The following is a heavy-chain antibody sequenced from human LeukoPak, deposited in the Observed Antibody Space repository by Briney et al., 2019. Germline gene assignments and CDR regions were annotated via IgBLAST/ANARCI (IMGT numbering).Heavy chain of an antibody. CDR2: IYRGDSDT. Sequence: GESLKISCKGSGYTFSIYWIGWVRQMPGKGLEWMGVIYRGDSDTRYSPSFQGQVTISVDKSISSAYLQWSGLKASDTAMYYCVRQDGSGSYYFDYWGQGTLVTVST. J-gene: IGHJ4*02. CDR1: GYTFSIYW. CDR3: VRQDGSGSYYFDY. D-gene: IGHD6-19*01. V-gene: IGHV5-51*01.